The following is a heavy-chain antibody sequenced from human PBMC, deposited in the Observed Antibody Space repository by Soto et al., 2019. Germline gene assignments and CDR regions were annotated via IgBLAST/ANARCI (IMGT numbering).Heavy chain of an antibody. D-gene: IGHD1-26*01. J-gene: IGHJ4*02. CDR3: AKLAPWEIDY. CDR1: GYSFTSYW. CDR2: INPTDSYV. V-gene: IGHV5-10-1*01. Sequence: GESLKISCKASGYSFTSYWISWVRQMPGNGLEWMGRINPTDSYVNYSPSFQGHVTMSVDKSITTAYLQWNSLEASDTAMYYCAKLAPWEIDYCGQGTLVTVSS.